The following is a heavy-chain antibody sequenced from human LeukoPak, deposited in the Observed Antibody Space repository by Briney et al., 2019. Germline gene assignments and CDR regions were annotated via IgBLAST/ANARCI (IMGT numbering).Heavy chain of an antibody. Sequence: ASVKVSCKASGYTFTSYGISWVRQAPGKGLEWMGWISAYNGNTNYAQKLQGRVTMTTDTSTSTAYMELRSLRSDDAAVYYCARPAGRLRYYDSSGYYSWFDPWGQGTLVTVSS. D-gene: IGHD3-22*01. V-gene: IGHV1-18*01. CDR1: GYTFTSYG. CDR2: ISAYNGNT. CDR3: ARPAGRLRYYDSSGYYSWFDP. J-gene: IGHJ5*02.